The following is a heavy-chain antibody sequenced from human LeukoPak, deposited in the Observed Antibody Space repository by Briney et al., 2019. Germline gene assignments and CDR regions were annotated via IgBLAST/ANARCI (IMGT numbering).Heavy chain of an antibody. Sequence: TSETLSLTCTVSGGSISSSSYYWGWIRQPPGKGLEWIGSIYYSGSTYYNPSLKSRVTISVDTSKNQFSLKLSSVTAADTAVYYCARHPSDFWSGWGAFDIWGQGTMVTVSS. D-gene: IGHD3-3*01. CDR1: GGSISSSSYY. V-gene: IGHV4-39*01. J-gene: IGHJ3*02. CDR2: IYYSGST. CDR3: ARHPSDFWSGWGAFDI.